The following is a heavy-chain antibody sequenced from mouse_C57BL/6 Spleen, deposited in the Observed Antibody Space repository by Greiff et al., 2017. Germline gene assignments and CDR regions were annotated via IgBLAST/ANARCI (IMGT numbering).Heavy chain of an antibody. Sequence: EVQLQQSVAELVRPGASVKLSCTASGFNIKNTYMPWVKQRPEQGLEWIGRIDPANGNTKYAPKFQGKATITADTSTNTAYLQLSSLTSEDTAIYYCARSVYYGSRGFAYWGQGTLVTVSA. V-gene: IGHV14-3*01. CDR3: ARSVYYGSRGFAY. CDR2: IDPANGNT. J-gene: IGHJ3*01. D-gene: IGHD1-1*01. CDR1: GFNIKNTY.